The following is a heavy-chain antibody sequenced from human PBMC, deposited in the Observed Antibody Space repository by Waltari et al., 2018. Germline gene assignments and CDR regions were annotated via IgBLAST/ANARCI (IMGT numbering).Heavy chain of an antibody. V-gene: IGHV4-4*09. CDR3: ARVGVDFWSGYWPDV. D-gene: IGHD3-3*01. CDR2: IYTSGST. CDR1: GGSISSYY. J-gene: IGHJ6*04. Sequence: QVQLQESGPGLVKPSETLSLTCTVSGGSISSYYWSWIRQPPGKGLEWIGYIYTSGSTNYNPSLKSRVTISVDTSKNQCSRKLSSVTAADTAVYYCARVGVDFWSGYWPDVWGKGTTVTVSS.